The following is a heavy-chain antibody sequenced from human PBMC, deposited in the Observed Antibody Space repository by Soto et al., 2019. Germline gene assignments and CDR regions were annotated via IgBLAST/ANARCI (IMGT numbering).Heavy chain of an antibody. J-gene: IGHJ4*02. CDR1: GFTFSSYG. CDR2: ISYDGSNK. Sequence: QAGGSLRLSCAASGFTFSSYGMHWVRQAPGKGLEWVAVISYDGSNKYYADSVKGRFTISRDNSKNTLYLQMNSLRAEDTAVYYCAKDGIRSGFDYWGQGTLVTVSS. D-gene: IGHD2-15*01. CDR3: AKDGIRSGFDY. V-gene: IGHV3-30*18.